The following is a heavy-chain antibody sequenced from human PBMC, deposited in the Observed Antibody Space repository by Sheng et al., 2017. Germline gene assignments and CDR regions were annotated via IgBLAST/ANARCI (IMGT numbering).Heavy chain of an antibody. CDR3: ARDHYYYMDV. J-gene: IGHJ6*03. CDR2: ISSSSSYI. V-gene: IGHV3-21*01. Sequence: EVQLVESGGGLVKPGGPVRLSCAASGFTFSSYSMNWVRQAPGKGLEWVSSISSSSSYIYYADSVKGRFTISRDNAKNSLYLQMNSLRAEDTAVYYCARDHYYYMDVWGKGTTVTVSS. CDR1: GFTFSSYS.